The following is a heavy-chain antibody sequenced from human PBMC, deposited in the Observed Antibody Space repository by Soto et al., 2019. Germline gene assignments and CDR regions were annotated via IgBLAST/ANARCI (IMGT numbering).Heavy chain of an antibody. CDR3: ARETGTISNYYYYYYMDV. Sequence: ASVKVSCKASGYTFTSYGISWVRQAPGQGLEWMGWISAYNGKTNYAQKFQGRVTITADKSTSTAYMELRSLRSDDTAVYYCARETGTISNYYYYYYMDVWGKGTTVTVSS. V-gene: IGHV1-18*01. J-gene: IGHJ6*03. D-gene: IGHD1-1*01. CDR1: GYTFTSYG. CDR2: ISAYNGKT.